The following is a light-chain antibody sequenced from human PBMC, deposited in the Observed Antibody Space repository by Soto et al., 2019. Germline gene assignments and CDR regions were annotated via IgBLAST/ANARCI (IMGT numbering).Light chain of an antibody. Sequence: QSVLTQPPSASGTPGQRVNISCSGSSSNIGSNYVYWYRQFPGTAPKLLIQRNNQRPSGVPARFSGSKSGTSASLAISGLRSEDEADYYCSSYAGGNNWVFGGGTKLTVL. V-gene: IGLV1-47*01. J-gene: IGLJ3*02. CDR1: SSNIGSNY. CDR3: SSYAGGNNWV. CDR2: RNN.